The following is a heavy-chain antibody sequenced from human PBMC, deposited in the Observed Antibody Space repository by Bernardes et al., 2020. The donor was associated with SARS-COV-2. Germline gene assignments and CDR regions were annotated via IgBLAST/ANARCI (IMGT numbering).Heavy chain of an antibody. CDR1: GYTFTSYG. CDR3: ARGYRTTVTTSGDAFDI. V-gene: IGHV1-18*01. J-gene: IGHJ3*02. CDR2: ISAYNGNT. D-gene: IGHD4-17*01. Sequence: SVKVSCKASGYTFTSYGISWVRQAPGQGLEWMGWISAYNGNTNYAQKLQGRVTMTTDTSTSTAYMELRSLRSDDTAVYYCARGYRTTVTTSGDAFDIWGQGTMVTVSS.